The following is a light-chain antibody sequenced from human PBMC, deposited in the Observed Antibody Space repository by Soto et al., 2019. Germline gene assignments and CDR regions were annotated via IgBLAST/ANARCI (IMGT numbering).Light chain of an antibody. CDR2: DVS. CDR1: SSDIGGYNY. CDR3: SSYTSSTTRV. Sequence: QSALSQPASMSGSPGQSITISCTGTSSDIGGYNYVSWYQQHPGKAPKLIIFDVSSRPSGVSNRFSGSKSGNTASLNISGLQAEDEADYYCSSYTSSTTRVFGGGTKLTVL. J-gene: IGLJ2*01. V-gene: IGLV2-14*03.